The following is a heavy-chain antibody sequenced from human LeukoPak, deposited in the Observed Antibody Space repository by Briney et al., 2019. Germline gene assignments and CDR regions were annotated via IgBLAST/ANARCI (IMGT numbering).Heavy chain of an antibody. CDR1: GFNVSSNY. J-gene: IGHJ4*02. V-gene: IGHV3-53*01. Sequence: QSGGSLRLSCAASGFNVSSNYMGWVRQAPGKGLEWASVIYSGGNTYYADSVKGRFTISRDNSKNTVYLQMNNLRAEDTAVYYCARDDLGIDYWGQGTLVTVSS. D-gene: IGHD7-27*01. CDR2: IYSGGNT. CDR3: ARDDLGIDY.